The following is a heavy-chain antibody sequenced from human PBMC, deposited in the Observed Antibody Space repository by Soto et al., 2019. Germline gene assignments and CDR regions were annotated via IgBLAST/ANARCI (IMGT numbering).Heavy chain of an antibody. J-gene: IGHJ6*02. D-gene: IGHD4-4*01. CDR3: AKGHSDSFGNYDYFGMDV. Sequence: RLSCAASGFTFDNYGMSWVRQAPGKGLEWIGAITGAGGSTYNADSVKGRFTISRDNSKKTVYLQVDSLRVEDTAVYYCAKGHSDSFGNYDYFGMDVWGQGTTVTVSS. CDR2: ITGAGGST. V-gene: IGHV3-23*01. CDR1: GFTFDNYG.